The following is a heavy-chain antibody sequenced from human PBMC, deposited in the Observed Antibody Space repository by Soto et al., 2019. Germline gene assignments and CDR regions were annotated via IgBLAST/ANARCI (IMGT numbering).Heavy chain of an antibody. CDR3: ARIRASYYGIDV. J-gene: IGHJ6*02. CDR1: GDSVSSNTAA. Sequence: SQTLSLTCVISGDSVSSNTAAWNWIRQSPSRGLEWLGRTYYRSKWYTDYAESVKSRMIINPDTSKNQFSLQLNSVIPEDTAGYYCARIRASYYGIDVWGQRTTVTVSS. V-gene: IGHV6-1*01. CDR2: TYYRSKWYT.